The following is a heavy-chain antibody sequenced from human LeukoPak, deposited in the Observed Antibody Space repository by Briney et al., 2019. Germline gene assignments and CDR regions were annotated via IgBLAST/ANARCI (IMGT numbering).Heavy chain of an antibody. CDR3: ARDSAYSSSRDAFDI. D-gene: IGHD6-13*01. CDR1: GYTFTSYA. Sequence: SVNVSCKASGYTFTSYAMNWVRQAPGQGLEWMGGIIPIFGTANYAQKFQGRVTITADESTSTVYMELSSLRSEDTAVYYCARDSAYSSSRDAFDIWGQGTMVTVSS. V-gene: IGHV1-69*13. CDR2: IIPIFGTA. J-gene: IGHJ3*02.